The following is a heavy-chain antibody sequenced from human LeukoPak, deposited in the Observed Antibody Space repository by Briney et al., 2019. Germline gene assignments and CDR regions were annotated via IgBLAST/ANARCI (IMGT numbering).Heavy chain of an antibody. V-gene: IGHV4-38-2*01. Sequence: SETLSLTCAVSGYSIISGYTWGWIRQPPGKGLEWIGSIFHSGITYYNPSLESRVIISIDTSKNQFSLKMNSLTAADTAVHYCARVVWPPDGYWGQGTLVTVSS. J-gene: IGHJ4*02. CDR3: ARVVWPPDGY. D-gene: IGHD3-16*01. CDR2: IFHSGIT. CDR1: GYSIISGYT.